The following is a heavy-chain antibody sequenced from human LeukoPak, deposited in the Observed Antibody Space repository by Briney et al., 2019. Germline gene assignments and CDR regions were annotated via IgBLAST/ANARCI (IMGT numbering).Heavy chain of an antibody. CDR3: ARVQGSCSGTNCYSLYFDY. V-gene: IGHV4-59*01. D-gene: IGHD2-15*01. CDR2: IYYSGTT. J-gene: IGHJ4*02. CDR1: GVSISSYY. Sequence: PSETLSLTCTVSGVSISSYYWSWIRQPPGKGLEWIGYIYYSGTTNHNPSLKSRVTISVDTFKNQFSLKLSSVTAADTAVYYCARVQGSCSGTNCYSLYFDYWGQGTLATVSS.